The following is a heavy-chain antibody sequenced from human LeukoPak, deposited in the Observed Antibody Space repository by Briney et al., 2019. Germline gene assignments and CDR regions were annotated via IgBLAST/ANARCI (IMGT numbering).Heavy chain of an antibody. D-gene: IGHD3-3*01. J-gene: IGHJ4*02. CDR3: ARGSPATYYDLWSGYYTSNYFDY. CDR1: VDSISSYH. Sequence: SEILSLTCTVSVDSISSYHWSWIRQPPWKGLEWIAYIYYSGSTNYNPSLKSRVTISVDTSKNQFSLKLSSVTAADTAVYYCARGSPATYYDLWSGYYTSNYFDYWGQGTLVTVSS. V-gene: IGHV4-59*01. CDR2: IYYSGST.